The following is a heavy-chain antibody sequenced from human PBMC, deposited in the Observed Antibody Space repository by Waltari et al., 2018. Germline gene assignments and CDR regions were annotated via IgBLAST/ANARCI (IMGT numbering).Heavy chain of an antibody. J-gene: IGHJ4*02. CDR3: AGPWGSYSDDGHYLDY. Sequence: QVQLVESGGGVVQPGTSLRLSCTVSGLTFGHYAMHWVRQAPGKGLEWLAIISSDSVSKFYAESVNGRFTISRDNSKNTMYLEMSALTLEDTAVYYCAGPWGSYSDDGHYLDYWGPGTQVFVSP. CDR2: ISSDSVSK. CDR1: GLTFGHYA. D-gene: IGHD3-22*01. V-gene: IGHV3-30*15.